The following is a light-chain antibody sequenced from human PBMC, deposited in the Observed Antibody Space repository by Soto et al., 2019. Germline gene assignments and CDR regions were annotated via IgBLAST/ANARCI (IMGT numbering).Light chain of an antibody. Sequence: IQMTQSPSSLSASLGDRVTITCRASENIIQNLKWYQQKPGKVPRLLVYGASRLETWVPSRFSASGFGTEFTLTIRCLQSEDFAYYYCQHSYTAPCTFDQGTKV. CDR2: GAS. J-gene: IGKJ1*01. CDR3: QHSYTAPCT. V-gene: IGKV1-39*01. CDR1: ENIIQN.